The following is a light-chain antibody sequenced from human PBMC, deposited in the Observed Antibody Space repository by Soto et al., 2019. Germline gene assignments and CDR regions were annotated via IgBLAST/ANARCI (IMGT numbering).Light chain of an antibody. CDR3: QQRSNWPPYT. Sequence: EIVLTQSPATLSLSPGERATLSCRASQSVSSYLAWYHQKPGQAPRLLIYDASTRATGIPARFSGSGSGTDFSLTISSIEPEDFAVYYCQQRSNWPPYTFGQGTKLEIK. J-gene: IGKJ2*01. V-gene: IGKV3-11*01. CDR2: DAS. CDR1: QSVSSY.